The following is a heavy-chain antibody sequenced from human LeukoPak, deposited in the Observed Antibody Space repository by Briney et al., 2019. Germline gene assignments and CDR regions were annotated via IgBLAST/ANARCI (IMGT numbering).Heavy chain of an antibody. J-gene: IGHJ6*04. V-gene: IGHV3-48*03. CDR2: ISSSGSTI. Sequence: GGSLRLSCAASGFVFSNYEMNWVRQAPGKGLEWVSYISSSGSTIYYADSVKGRFTISRDNAKNSLYLQMNSLRAEDTAVYYCAELGITMIGGVWGKGTTVTISS. CDR1: GFVFSNYE. CDR3: AELGITMIGGV. D-gene: IGHD3-10*02.